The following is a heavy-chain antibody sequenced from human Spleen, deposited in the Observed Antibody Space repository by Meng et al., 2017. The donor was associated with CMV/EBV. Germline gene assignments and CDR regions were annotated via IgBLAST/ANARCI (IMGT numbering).Heavy chain of an antibody. CDR3: ARIRFRYSSSWYEGDYYYGMDV. CDR1: GFSLSTSGMC. V-gene: IGHV2-70*20. CDR2: IDWDDDK. Sequence: SGPTLVKPTQPLTLTCTFSGFSLSTSGMCVSWVRQPPGKALEWLALIDWDDDKYYSTSLKTRLTISKDTSKNQVVLTMTNMDPVDTATYYCARIRFRYSSSWYEGDYYYGMDVWGQGTTVTVSS. D-gene: IGHD6-13*01. J-gene: IGHJ6*02.